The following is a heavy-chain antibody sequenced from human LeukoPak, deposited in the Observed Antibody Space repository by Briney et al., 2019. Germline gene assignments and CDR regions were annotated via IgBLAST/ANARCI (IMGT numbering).Heavy chain of an antibody. D-gene: IGHD6-19*01. CDR2: IWYDGSNK. Sequence: SCKASGYTFSSYGMHWVRQAPGKGLEWVAVIWYDGSNKYYADSVKGRFTISRDNSKNTLYLQMNSLRAEDTAVYYCARGRRGWYYFDYWGQGTLVTVSS. V-gene: IGHV3-33*01. CDR1: GYTFSSYG. CDR3: ARGRRGWYYFDY. J-gene: IGHJ4*02.